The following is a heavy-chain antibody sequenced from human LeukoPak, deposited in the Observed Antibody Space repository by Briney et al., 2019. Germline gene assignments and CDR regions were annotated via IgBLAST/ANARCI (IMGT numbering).Heavy chain of an antibody. D-gene: IGHD3-10*01. CDR3: TSPHGGGDY. J-gene: IGHJ4*02. CDR2: IRSKANSYAT. V-gene: IGHV3-73*01. Sequence: GGSLRLSCAASGFTFSGSAMHWVRQASGKGLEWVGRIRSKANSYATAYAAWVKGRVTISRDDENKKAYLQMNSLKTEDTAVYYCTSPHGGGDYWGQGTLVTVSS. CDR1: GFTFSGSA.